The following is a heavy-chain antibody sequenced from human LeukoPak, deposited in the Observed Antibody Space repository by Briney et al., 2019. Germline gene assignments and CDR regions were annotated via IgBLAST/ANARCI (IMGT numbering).Heavy chain of an antibody. CDR2: IFYNGNT. Sequence: SETLSLTCTVSGGSISSSSYYWGWIRQPPGKGLEWIGSIFYNGNTFYNPSLKSRFTISVDTSKNQFSLKLNSVTAADTAVFYCARLGYSGSYYLDNWGQGTLVTVSS. D-gene: IGHD1-26*01. V-gene: IGHV4-39*01. CDR3: ARLGYSGSYYLDN. CDR1: GGSISSSSYY. J-gene: IGHJ4*02.